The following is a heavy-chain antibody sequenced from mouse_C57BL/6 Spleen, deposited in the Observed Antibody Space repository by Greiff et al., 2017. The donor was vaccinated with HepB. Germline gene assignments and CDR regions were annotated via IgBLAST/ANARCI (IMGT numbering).Heavy chain of an antibody. Sequence: EVKVVESGGGLVKPGGSLKLSCAASGFTFSSYAMSWVRQTPEKRLEWVATISDGGSYTYYPDNVKGRFTISRDNAKNNLYLHMSHLKSEDTAMYYCASYYSKRAMDYWGQGTSVTVSS. CDR2: ISDGGSYT. D-gene: IGHD2-5*01. CDR3: ASYYSKRAMDY. CDR1: GFTFSSYA. J-gene: IGHJ4*01. V-gene: IGHV5-4*03.